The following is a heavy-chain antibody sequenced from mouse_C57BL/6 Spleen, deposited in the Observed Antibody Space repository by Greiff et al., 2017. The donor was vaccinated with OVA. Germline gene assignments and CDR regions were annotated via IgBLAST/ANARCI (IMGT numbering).Heavy chain of an antibody. V-gene: IGHV7-3*01. CDR2: IRNKANGYTT. D-gene: IGHD1-1*01. CDR3: ASTGYGSMFDY. CDR1: GFTFTDYY. J-gene: IGHJ2*01. Sequence: EVQRVESGGGLVQPGGSLSLSCAASGFTFTDYYMSWVRQPPGRALEWLGFIRNKANGYTTEYSASVKGRFTISRDNSQSILYLQMNALRAEDSATYYCASTGYGSMFDYWGQGTTLTVSS.